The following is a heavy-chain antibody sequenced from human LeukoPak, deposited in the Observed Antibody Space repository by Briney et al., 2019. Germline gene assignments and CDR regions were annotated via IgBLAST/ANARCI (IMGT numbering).Heavy chain of an antibody. CDR1: GFTFTSYA. V-gene: IGHV3-23*01. CDR2: ISGSGGST. D-gene: IGHD2-8*01. Sequence: GGSLRLSCAASGFTFTSYAMNWVRQGPGKGLEWASGISGSGGSTYYADSVKGRFSISRDNSKNTLYLQLNSLRVEDTAEYYCAKAHGGGYHSGIDWGQGTLVIVSS. J-gene: IGHJ4*02. CDR3: AKAHGGGYHSGID.